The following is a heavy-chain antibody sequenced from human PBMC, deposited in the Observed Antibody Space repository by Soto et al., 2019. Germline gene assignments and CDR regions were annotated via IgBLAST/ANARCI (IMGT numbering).Heavy chain of an antibody. Sequence: PSETLSLTCAVYGGSFSGYYWSWIRQPPGKGLEWIGEINHSGSTNYNPSLKSRVTISVDTSKNQFSLKLSSVTAADTAVYYCATVRPRYVFNYWGQGTLVTVSS. CDR2: INHSGST. V-gene: IGHV4-34*01. CDR1: GGSFSGYY. D-gene: IGHD3-9*01. J-gene: IGHJ4*02. CDR3: ATVRPRYVFNY.